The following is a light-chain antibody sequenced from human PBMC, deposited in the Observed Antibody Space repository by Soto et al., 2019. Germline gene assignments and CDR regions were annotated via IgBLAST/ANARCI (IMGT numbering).Light chain of an antibody. Sequence: EIVMTQSPATLSVSPGERATLSCRASQSVSSNLAWYQQKPGQAPRLLIYGASTRATGIPARFSGSGSGTEFTLTISSLQSEVFVVYCRPQSKTLPQTF. V-gene: IGKV3-15*01. J-gene: IGKJ1*01. CDR3: PQSKTLPQT. CDR1: QSVSSN. CDR2: GAS.